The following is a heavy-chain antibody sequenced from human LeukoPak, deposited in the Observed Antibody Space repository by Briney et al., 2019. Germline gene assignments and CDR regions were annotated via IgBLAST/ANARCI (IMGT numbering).Heavy chain of an antibody. D-gene: IGHD4-17*01. V-gene: IGHV4-34*01. J-gene: IGHJ4*02. CDR3: ARGTTATPMVY. CDR2: INHSGST. CDR1: GASFSGHY. Sequence: ETLSLTSAVYGASFSGHYWSWIRQPPGKGLHWIREINHSGSTNYNPSLKSRVTISVDTSKNQFSLKLSSVTAADTAVYYCARGTTATPMVYWGQGTLVTVSS.